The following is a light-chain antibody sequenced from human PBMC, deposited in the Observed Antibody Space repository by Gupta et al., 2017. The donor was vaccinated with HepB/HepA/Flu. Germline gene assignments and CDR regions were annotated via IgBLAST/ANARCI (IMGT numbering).Light chain of an antibody. Sequence: SGLTQPASVSGSPGQPHTISCTGTGSDIGAYDCVSWYQQHPGNPPKLLRYDVYNRPSGVSDRCAASDSGPTAWLSISGLQAYDDRDDYCSSHTPSHTLVFGGGTKLTVL. CDR2: DVY. J-gene: IGLJ2*01. CDR1: GSDIGAYDC. CDR3: SSHTPSHTLV. V-gene: IGLV2-14*03.